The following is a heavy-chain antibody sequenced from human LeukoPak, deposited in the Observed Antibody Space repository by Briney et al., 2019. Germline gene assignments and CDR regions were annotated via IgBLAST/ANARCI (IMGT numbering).Heavy chain of an antibody. Sequence: GGSLRLSCAASGFTLSSYAMSWVRQAPGKGLEWVSAISGSGGSTYYADSVKGRFTISRDNSKNTLYLQMNSLRAEDTAVYYCATSGCSSTSCPNYGMDVWGQGTTVTVSS. J-gene: IGHJ6*02. D-gene: IGHD2-2*01. CDR1: GFTLSSYA. CDR3: ATSGCSSTSCPNYGMDV. V-gene: IGHV3-23*01. CDR2: ISGSGGST.